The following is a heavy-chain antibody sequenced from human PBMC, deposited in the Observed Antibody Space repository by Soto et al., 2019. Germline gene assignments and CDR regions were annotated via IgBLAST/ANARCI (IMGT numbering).Heavy chain of an antibody. D-gene: IGHD3-16*01. CDR3: ARHAAYDSVWGKSDGSDY. CDR2: MYYSGAT. V-gene: IGHV4-39*01. J-gene: IGHJ4*02. Sequence: TSETLSLTCTVSGGSISSNSYYWDWIRQPPGKGLEWIGSMYYSGATYHNPSLQSRVTISVDTSKNQFSLHLSSVTAADTAVYYCARHAAYDSVWGKSDGSDYWGQGTLVPVSS. CDR1: GGSISSNSYY.